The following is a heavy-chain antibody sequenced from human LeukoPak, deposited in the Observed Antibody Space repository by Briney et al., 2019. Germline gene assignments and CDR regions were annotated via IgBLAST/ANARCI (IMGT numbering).Heavy chain of an antibody. V-gene: IGHV1-69*13. D-gene: IGHD2-2*02. Sequence: ASVKVSCKASGGTFSSYAISWVRQAPGQGLEWMGGIIPIFGTANYAQKFQGRVTITADESTSTAYMELSSLRSEDTAVYYCARDCSSTSCYRTPRYYYYYMDVWGKGTTVTVSS. CDR3: ARDCSSTSCYRTPRYYYYYMDV. J-gene: IGHJ6*03. CDR2: IIPIFGTA. CDR1: GGTFSSYA.